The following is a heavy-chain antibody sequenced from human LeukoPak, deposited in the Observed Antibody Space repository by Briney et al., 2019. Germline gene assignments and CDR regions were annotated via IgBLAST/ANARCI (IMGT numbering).Heavy chain of an antibody. Sequence: GESLRLSCAASGFSFRNAWMSWVRQAPGKGPEWVGRIKSKTDGGTTDYAAPVKGRFTISRDDSKNTLYLQMNSLKTEDTAVYYCTTVWNCGGDCSDAFDIWGQGTMVTVSS. V-gene: IGHV3-15*01. CDR2: IKSKTDGGTT. D-gene: IGHD2-21*02. J-gene: IGHJ3*02. CDR3: TTVWNCGGDCSDAFDI. CDR1: GFSFRNAW.